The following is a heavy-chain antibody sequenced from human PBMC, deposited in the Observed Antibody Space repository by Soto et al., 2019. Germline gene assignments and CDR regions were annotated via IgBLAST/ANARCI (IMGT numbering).Heavy chain of an antibody. CDR3: AGQPNALYYFDC. CDR2: VHNRGIP. V-gene: IGHV4-31*03. Sequence: QVQLQESGPGLVNPSQTLSLTCTASGGSISSHDYYWSWMRQHPARGLEWIGYVHNRGIPYYSPSLRSRVTISVDTSQNPVSLELRSVTAADTAVYYCAGQPNALYYFDCWGQGTLVTVSS. D-gene: IGHD2-8*01. J-gene: IGHJ4*02. CDR1: GGSISSHDYY.